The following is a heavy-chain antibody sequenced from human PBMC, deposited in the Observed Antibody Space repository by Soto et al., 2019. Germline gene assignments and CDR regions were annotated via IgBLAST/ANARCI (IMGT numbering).Heavy chain of an antibody. CDR1: GFTFSSYA. V-gene: IGHV3-23*01. J-gene: IGHJ6*02. Sequence: GGSLRLSCAASGFTFSSYAMSWVRQAPGKGLEWVSAISGSGGSTYYADSMKGRFTISRDNSKNTLYLQMNSLRAEDTAVYYCAKDSLSIHSSWYKWGEDYYGMDVWGQGTTVTVSS. CDR3: AKDSLSIHSSWYKWGEDYYGMDV. D-gene: IGHD6-13*01. CDR2: ISGSGGST.